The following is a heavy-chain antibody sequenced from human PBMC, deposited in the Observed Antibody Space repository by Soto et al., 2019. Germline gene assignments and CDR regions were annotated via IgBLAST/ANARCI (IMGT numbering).Heavy chain of an antibody. J-gene: IGHJ6*02. D-gene: IGHD3-16*01. CDR1: GFTFSTYA. V-gene: IGHV3-23*01. CDR2: ISGSGGST. CDR3: VRLFDYYYYGMDV. Sequence: PRLSCAASGFTFSTYAMSWVRQAPGKGLEWVSTISGSGGSTYYADSVKGRFTISRDNARNTLYLQMNSLRAEDTAVYYCVRLFDYYYYGMDVWGQGTTVTVSS.